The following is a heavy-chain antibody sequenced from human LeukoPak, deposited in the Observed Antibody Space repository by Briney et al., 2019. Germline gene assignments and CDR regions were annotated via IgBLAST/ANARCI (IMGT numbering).Heavy chain of an antibody. CDR1: GFTFSDYY. J-gene: IGHJ4*02. Sequence: GGSLRLSCAASGFTFSDYYMSWIRQAPGKGLEWVSYISSSSSYTNYADSVKGRFTISRDNAKNSLYLQMNSLRAEDTAVYYCVTSLGTNGDLYCFDYWGQGTLVTVSS. D-gene: IGHD4-17*01. V-gene: IGHV3-11*06. CDR2: ISSSSSYT. CDR3: VTSLGTNGDLYCFDY.